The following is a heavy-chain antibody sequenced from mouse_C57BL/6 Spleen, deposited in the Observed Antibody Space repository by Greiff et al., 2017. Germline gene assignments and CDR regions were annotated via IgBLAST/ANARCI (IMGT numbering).Heavy chain of an antibody. CDR3: ARLGLGSNFYFDY. Sequence: DVKLVESGGDLVKPGASLKLSCAASGFTFSSYGMSWVRQTPDKRLEWVATISSGGSYTYYPDSMKGRFTISRDTAKNTLYLQMSSLNSDDTALYCGARLGLGSNFYFDYWGQGTTLTVSS. V-gene: IGHV5-6*02. CDR2: ISSGGSYT. D-gene: IGHD2-5*01. J-gene: IGHJ2*01. CDR1: GFTFSSYG.